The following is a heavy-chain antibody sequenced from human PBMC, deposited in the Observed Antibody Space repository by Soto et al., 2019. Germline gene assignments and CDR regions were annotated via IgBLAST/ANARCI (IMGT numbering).Heavy chain of an antibody. CDR1: GFTFSSYA. D-gene: IGHD5-12*01. CDR2: ISYDGSNK. J-gene: IGHJ4*02. V-gene: IGHV3-30*04. CDR3: ANGGYSGYDFFDY. Sequence: QAQLMESGGGVVQPGRSLRLSCAASGFTFSSYAMHWVRQAPDKGLEWVAVISYDGSNKYYADSVKGRFTISRDNSKNTLYLQMNSLRAEDTAVYYCANGGYSGYDFFDYWGQGTLVTVSS.